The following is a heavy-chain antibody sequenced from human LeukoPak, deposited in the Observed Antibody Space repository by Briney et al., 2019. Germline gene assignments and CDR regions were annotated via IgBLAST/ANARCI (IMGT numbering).Heavy chain of an antibody. J-gene: IGHJ4*02. CDR3: ARARYYDSSGYYYDY. V-gene: IGHV4-34*01. CDR1: GGSFSGYY. CDR2: INHSGST. D-gene: IGHD3-22*01. Sequence: SETLSLTCAVYGGSFSGYYWSWIRQPPGKGLEWIGEINHSGSTNYNPSLKSRVTISVDTSKNQFSLKLSSVTAADTAVYYCARARYYDSSGYYYDYWGQGTLVTVSS.